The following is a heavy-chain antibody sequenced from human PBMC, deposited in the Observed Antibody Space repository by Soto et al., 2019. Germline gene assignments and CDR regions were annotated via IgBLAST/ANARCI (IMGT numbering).Heavy chain of an antibody. CDR1: GGTFSSYT. Sequence: QVQLVQSGAEVKKPGSSVKVSCKASGGTFSSYTISWVRQAPGQGLEWMGRIIPILGIANYAQKFKGRVTITADKSTSTAYMELSSLRSEDTAVYYCARDGGDYGDYLYYFDYWGQGTLVTVSS. J-gene: IGHJ4*02. D-gene: IGHD4-17*01. CDR3: ARDGGDYGDYLYYFDY. CDR2: IIPILGIA. V-gene: IGHV1-69*08.